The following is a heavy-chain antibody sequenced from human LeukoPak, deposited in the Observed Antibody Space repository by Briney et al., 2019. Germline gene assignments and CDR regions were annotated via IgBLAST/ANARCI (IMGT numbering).Heavy chain of an antibody. Sequence: GGSLRLSCAASGFTFSSYAMSWVRQAPGKGLEWVSAISGSGGSTYYADSVKGRFTISRDNSKNTLYLQMNSLRAEDTAVYYCAKDIYPPPYYDSSGYYSYWRQGTLVTVSS. D-gene: IGHD3-22*01. J-gene: IGHJ4*02. CDR3: AKDIYPPPYYDSSGYYSY. CDR2: ISGSGGST. V-gene: IGHV3-23*01. CDR1: GFTFSSYA.